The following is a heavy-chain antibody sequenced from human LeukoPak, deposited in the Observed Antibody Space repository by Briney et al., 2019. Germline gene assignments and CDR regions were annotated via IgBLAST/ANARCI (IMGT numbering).Heavy chain of an antibody. V-gene: IGHV3-30*04. CDR2: ISYDGSNK. Sequence: PGGSLRLSCAASGFTFSSYAMHWVRQAPGKGLEWVAVISYDGSNKYYADSVKGRFTISRDNSKNTLYLQMNSLRAEDTAVYYCARGFLNYYGSTRNTYFDYWGQGTLVTVSS. CDR3: ARGFLNYYGSTRNTYFDY. D-gene: IGHD3-10*01. J-gene: IGHJ4*02. CDR1: GFTFSSYA.